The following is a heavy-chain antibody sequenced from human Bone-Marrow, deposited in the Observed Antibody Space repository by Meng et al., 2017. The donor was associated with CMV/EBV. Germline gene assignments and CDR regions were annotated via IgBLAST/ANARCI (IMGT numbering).Heavy chain of an antibody. D-gene: IGHD3-3*01. V-gene: IGHV3-48*03. Sequence: GGSLRLSCAASGFTFSSYEMNWVRQAPGKGLEWVSYISSSGSTIYYADSVKGRFTISRDNAKKSLYLQMNSLRAEDTAVYFCARDRKAQAYDFWTTYYTFYYYGMDVWGQGTTVTGYS. CDR2: ISSSGSTI. CDR1: GFTFSSYE. CDR3: ARDRKAQAYDFWTTYYTFYYYGMDV. J-gene: IGHJ6*01.